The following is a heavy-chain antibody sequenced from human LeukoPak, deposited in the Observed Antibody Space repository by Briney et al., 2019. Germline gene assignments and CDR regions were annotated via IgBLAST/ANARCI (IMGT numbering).Heavy chain of an antibody. Sequence: PGGSLRLSCVVSGFTFSNYWMAWVRQTPGKGLEWVANIKQSGGEKYHVDSVEGRFTISRDNSKNTLYLQMNSLRVEDTALYYCARGYKWNDEAGYFDYWGQGTLVTVSS. CDR1: GFTFSNYW. CDR2: IKQSGGEK. CDR3: ARGYKWNDEAGYFDY. J-gene: IGHJ4*02. V-gene: IGHV3-7*03. D-gene: IGHD1-20*01.